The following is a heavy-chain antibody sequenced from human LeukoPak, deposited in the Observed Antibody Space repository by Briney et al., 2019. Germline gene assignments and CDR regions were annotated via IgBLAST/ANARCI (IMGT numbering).Heavy chain of an antibody. D-gene: IGHD2-15*01. V-gene: IGHV3-64D*09. Sequence: AGGSLRLSCSASGFTFSDYALHWVRQAPGKGLEYVSAISSNGGYTYYVDSLKGRFTISRDNSKNMLYLQISSLRPDDTAVYYCVKRGVVEAIAENWGQGTLVTVSS. CDR1: GFTFSDYA. CDR3: VKRGVVEAIAEN. J-gene: IGHJ4*02. CDR2: ISSNGGYT.